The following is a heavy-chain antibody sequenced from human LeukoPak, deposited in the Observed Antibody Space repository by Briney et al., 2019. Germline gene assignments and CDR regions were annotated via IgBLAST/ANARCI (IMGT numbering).Heavy chain of an antibody. CDR2: INSDGSWT. J-gene: IGHJ4*02. D-gene: IGHD2/OR15-2a*01. V-gene: IGHV3-74*01. Sequence: GKGLVWVSHINSDGSWTGYADSVKGRFTISKDNAKNTVSLQMNNLRAEDTAVYYCVTFYETYWGRGTLVTVSS. CDR3: VTFYETY.